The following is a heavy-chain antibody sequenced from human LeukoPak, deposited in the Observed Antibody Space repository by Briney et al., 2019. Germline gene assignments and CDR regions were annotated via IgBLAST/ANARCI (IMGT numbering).Heavy chain of an antibody. Sequence: GGSLRLSCVASGFTFSSYWMSWVRQAPGKGLEWVSAISGSGGSTYYADSVKGRFTISRDNSKNTLYLQMNSLRAEDTAVYYCAKDYSGDYGVSDYWGQGTLVTVSS. CDR1: GFTFSSYW. D-gene: IGHD4-17*01. CDR3: AKDYSGDYGVSDY. V-gene: IGHV3-23*01. CDR2: ISGSGGST. J-gene: IGHJ4*02.